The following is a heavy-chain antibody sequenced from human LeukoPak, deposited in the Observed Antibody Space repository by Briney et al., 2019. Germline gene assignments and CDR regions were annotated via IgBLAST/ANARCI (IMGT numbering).Heavy chain of an antibody. J-gene: IGHJ5*02. Sequence: GGSLRLSCAASGFTFNDYYMSWIRQAPGKGLEWLSYINIGGTNTHYADSVEGRFTISRDNAKKSQYLEMNNLRAEDTAVYYCATDGAGFDTWGQGVLVTVSS. V-gene: IGHV3-11*01. CDR1: GFTFNDYY. CDR3: ATDGAGFDT. CDR2: INIGGTNT.